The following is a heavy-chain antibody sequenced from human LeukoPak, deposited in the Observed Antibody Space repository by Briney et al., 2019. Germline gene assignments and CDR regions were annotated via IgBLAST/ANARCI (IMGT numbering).Heavy chain of an antibody. CDR3: ATETYYFDY. J-gene: IGHJ4*02. CDR2: MNPNSGNT. Sequence: ASVKVSCKASGYTFTSYDINWVRQATGQGLEWMGWMNPNSGNTGYAQKFQGRVTITTDESTSTAYMELSSLRSEDTAVYYCATETYYFDYWGQGTLVTVSS. CDR1: GYTFTSYD. V-gene: IGHV1-8*01.